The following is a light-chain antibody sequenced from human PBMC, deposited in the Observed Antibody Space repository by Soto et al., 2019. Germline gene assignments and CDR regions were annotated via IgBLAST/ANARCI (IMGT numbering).Light chain of an antibody. CDR2: DAS. CDR3: QQRSNWPLT. V-gene: IGKV3-11*01. J-gene: IGKJ4*01. Sequence: EIVVTQSPATLSLSPGERATLSCRASQSVSSYLAWYQQKPGQAPRLLIYDASNRATGIPARFSGSGSGTAFTLTISSLEPEDYAVYYCQQRSNWPLTFGGGTKVEIK. CDR1: QSVSSY.